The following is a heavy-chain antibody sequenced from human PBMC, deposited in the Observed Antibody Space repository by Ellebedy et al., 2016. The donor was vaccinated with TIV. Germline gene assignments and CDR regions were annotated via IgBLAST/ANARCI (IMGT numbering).Heavy chain of an antibody. D-gene: IGHD2-2*01. Sequence: GGSLRLSXAASGFTFSSYAMHWVRQAPGKGLEWVAVISYDGSNKYYADSVKGQFTISRDNAKNSLYLQMNSLRAEDTAVYYCARVRSAMNNYYYYYGMDVWGQGTTVTVSS. CDR3: ARVRSAMNNYYYYYGMDV. V-gene: IGHV3-30-3*01. CDR1: GFTFSSYA. J-gene: IGHJ6*02. CDR2: ISYDGSNK.